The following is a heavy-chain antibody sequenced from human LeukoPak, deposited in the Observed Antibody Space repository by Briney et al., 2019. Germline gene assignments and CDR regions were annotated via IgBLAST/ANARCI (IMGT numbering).Heavy chain of an antibody. V-gene: IGHV3-7*01. Sequence: GGSLRLSCAASGFTFSSYWMSWVRQAPGKGLEWVANIKQDGSEKYYVDSVKGRFTISRDNAKNSLYLQMNSLRAEDTAVYYCARDMEANYDILTGYYDYWGQGTLVTVSS. CDR1: GFTFSSYW. CDR2: IKQDGSEK. CDR3: ARDMEANYDILTGYYDY. J-gene: IGHJ4*02. D-gene: IGHD3-9*01.